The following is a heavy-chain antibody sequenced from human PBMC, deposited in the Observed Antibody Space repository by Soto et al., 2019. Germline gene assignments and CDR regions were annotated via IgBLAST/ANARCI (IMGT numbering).Heavy chain of an antibody. V-gene: IGHV4-31*03. J-gene: IGHJ4*02. CDR3: ARTSRWNFEDY. CDR1: GGSISSGGPY. Sequence: SQTLSLTCPVSGGSISSGGPYWSWIRQHPGKGLEWIGYIYYSGSTYYNPSLKSRVTISVDTSKNQFSLKLSSVTAADTAVYYRARTSRWNFEDYWGQGNLVTVSS. CDR2: IYYSGST. D-gene: IGHD6-13*01.